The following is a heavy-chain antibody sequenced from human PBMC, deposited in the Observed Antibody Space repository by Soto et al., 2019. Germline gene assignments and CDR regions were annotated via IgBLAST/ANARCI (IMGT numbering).Heavy chain of an antibody. CDR2: IYHSGST. Sequence: QVQLQESGPGLVKPSQTLSLTCTVSGGSISSGDYYWSWIRQPPGKGLEWIGYIYHSGSTYYNPPLKSRVTISVNTSTNQFSLKLSSVTAADTAVYYCARERPDGARLDPWGQGTLVTVSS. V-gene: IGHV4-30-4*01. J-gene: IGHJ5*02. D-gene: IGHD6-6*01. CDR3: ARERPDGARLDP. CDR1: GGSISSGDYY.